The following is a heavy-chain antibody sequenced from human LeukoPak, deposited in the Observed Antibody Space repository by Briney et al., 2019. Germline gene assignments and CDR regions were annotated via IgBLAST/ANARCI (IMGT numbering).Heavy chain of an antibody. V-gene: IGHV4-39*07. Sequence: PSETLSLTCSVSGGSISSRSYYWGWVRQSPGKGLEWIGSVYYNGPTYYNPSLMSRITISRDTSRNQFSLKLTSVTAADTAVYYCARGYGRRRYYDSSGTGGVDYWGQGTLVTVSS. CDR3: ARGYGRRRYYDSSGTGGVDY. CDR1: GGSISSRSYY. CDR2: VYYNGPT. J-gene: IGHJ4*02. D-gene: IGHD3-22*01.